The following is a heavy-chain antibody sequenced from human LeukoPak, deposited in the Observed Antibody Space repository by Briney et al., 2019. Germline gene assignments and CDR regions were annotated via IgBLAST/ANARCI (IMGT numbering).Heavy chain of an antibody. Sequence: SQTLSLTCAISGDSVSAASNAWYWIRQSPSRGLEWLGRTYHNSKWYTDYAVSVSGRTTINPDTSRNQLSLQLSFVTPEDTAVYYRVRLNWRRKAFDVWGQGTMVTVSS. CDR1: GDSVSAASNA. D-gene: IGHD1-20*01. CDR2: TYHNSKWYT. V-gene: IGHV6-1*01. J-gene: IGHJ3*01. CDR3: VRLNWRRKAFDV.